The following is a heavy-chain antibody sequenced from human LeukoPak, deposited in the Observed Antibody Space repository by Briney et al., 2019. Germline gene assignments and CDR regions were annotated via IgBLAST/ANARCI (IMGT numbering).Heavy chain of an antibody. J-gene: IGHJ3*02. V-gene: IGHV3-23*01. CDR3: ATDSRIVGATGASDI. D-gene: IGHD1-26*01. CDR1: GSTFSSYA. CDR2: ISGSGDGT. Sequence: GGSLRLSCAASGSTFSSYAMSWVRQAPGKGLEWVSGISGSGDGTYYADSVKGRFTISRDNSKNTLFLQMNSLRAEDTAVYYCATDSRIVGATGASDIWGQGTMVTVSS.